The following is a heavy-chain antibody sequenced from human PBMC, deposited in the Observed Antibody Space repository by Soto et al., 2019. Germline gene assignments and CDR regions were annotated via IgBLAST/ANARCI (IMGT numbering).Heavy chain of an antibody. Sequence: QVQLVQSGAEVKKPGASVKVSCKASGYTFTGYYMHWVRQAPGQGLEWMGWINPNSGGTNYAQKFQGRVTMTRDTSISTAYMELSRLRSDDTAVYYCARAVIEGYYDSSPYYFDYWGQGTLVTVSS. CDR1: GYTFTGYY. D-gene: IGHD3-22*01. V-gene: IGHV1-2*02. CDR2: INPNSGGT. J-gene: IGHJ4*02. CDR3: ARAVIEGYYDSSPYYFDY.